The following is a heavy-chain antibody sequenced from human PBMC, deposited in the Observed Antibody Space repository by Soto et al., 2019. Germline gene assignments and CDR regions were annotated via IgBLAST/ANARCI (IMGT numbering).Heavy chain of an antibody. Sequence: QVQLQESGPGLVKPSQTLSLTCTVSGVSIASGGFYWAWIRHYRGLGLVWIGSMYSSGTTYYNPSLSGRITMSLDTSKNQFSLQLSAVSAADTAVYYCARDRGSVSGYDYMSWGRGTLVTVSS. J-gene: IGHJ5*02. CDR3: ARDRGSVSGYDYMS. CDR2: MYSSGTT. CDR1: GVSIASGGFY. V-gene: IGHV4-31*03. D-gene: IGHD5-12*01.